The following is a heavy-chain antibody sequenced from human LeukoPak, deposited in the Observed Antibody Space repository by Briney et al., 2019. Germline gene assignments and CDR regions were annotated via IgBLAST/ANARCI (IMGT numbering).Heavy chain of an antibody. CDR1: GYTFTSYD. CDR2: MNPNSGNT. V-gene: IGHV1-8*01. CDR3: ARVIDFWSGYSYYYYMDV. J-gene: IGHJ6*03. D-gene: IGHD3-3*01. Sequence: ASVKVSCKASGYTFTSYDINWVRQATGQGLEWMGWMNPNSGNTGYAQKFQGRVTMTRNTSISTAYMELSSLRSEDTAVYYCARVIDFWSGYSYYYYMDVWGKGTTVTVSS.